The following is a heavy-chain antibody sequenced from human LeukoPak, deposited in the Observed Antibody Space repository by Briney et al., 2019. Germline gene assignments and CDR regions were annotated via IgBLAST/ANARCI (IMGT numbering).Heavy chain of an antibody. Sequence: ASVKVSCKASGYTFTDYYLHWARQAPGQGLEWMGWIKPNSGGTNYAQKFQGRVTMTRDTSISTAYMELSSLRSDDTAVYYCARGEYNYGRDWFDPWGQGTLVTVSS. CDR1: GYTFTDYY. V-gene: IGHV1-2*02. CDR2: IKPNSGGT. J-gene: IGHJ5*02. CDR3: ARGEYNYGRDWFDP. D-gene: IGHD5-18*01.